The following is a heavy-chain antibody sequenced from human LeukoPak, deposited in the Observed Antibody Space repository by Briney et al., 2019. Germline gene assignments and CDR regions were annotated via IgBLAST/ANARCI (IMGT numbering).Heavy chain of an antibody. CDR1: GFTFSSYW. V-gene: IGHV3-74*01. J-gene: IGHJ4*02. CDR3: AREAYSSSWPNFDY. CDR2: INTDGSST. D-gene: IGHD6-13*01. Sequence: GGSLRLSCAASGFTFSSYWMHWVRQAPGKGLVWVSRINTDGSSTSYADSVKGRFTTSRDNAKNTLYLQMNSLRAEDTAVYYCAREAYSSSWPNFDYWGQGTLVTVSS.